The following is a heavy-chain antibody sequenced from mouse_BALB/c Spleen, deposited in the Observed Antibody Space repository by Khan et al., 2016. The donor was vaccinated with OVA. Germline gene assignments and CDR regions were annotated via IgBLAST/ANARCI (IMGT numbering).Heavy chain of an antibody. CDR2: INPSTGYT. CDR1: GYTFTSYW. V-gene: IGHV1-7*01. J-gene: IGHJ3*01. Sequence: QVQLQQPGAELAKPGASVKMSCKASGYTFTSYWMHWVKQRPGQGLEWIGYINPSTGYTEYNQKFKDKATLTADKSSSTAYIQLNSLTSEDSAVYYCTGSPLLRLLFPYWGQGTLVTVSA. D-gene: IGHD1-2*01. CDR3: TGSPLLRLLFPY.